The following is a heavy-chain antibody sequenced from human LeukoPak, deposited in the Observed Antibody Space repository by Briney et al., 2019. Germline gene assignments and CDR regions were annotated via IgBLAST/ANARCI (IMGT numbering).Heavy chain of an antibody. V-gene: IGHV1-24*01. CDR2: FDPEDGET. Sequence: GASVKVSCKVSGYTLTELSMHWVRQAPGKGLEWMGGFDPEDGETIYAQKFQGRVTMTEDTSTDTAYMELSSLRSEDTAVYYCATEKWRRPNRYYYYGMDVWGQGTTVTVSS. CDR3: ATEKWRRPNRYYYYGMDV. J-gene: IGHJ6*02. D-gene: IGHD1-14*01. CDR1: GYTLTELS.